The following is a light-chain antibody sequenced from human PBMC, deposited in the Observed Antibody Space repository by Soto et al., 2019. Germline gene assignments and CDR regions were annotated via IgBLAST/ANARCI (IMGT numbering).Light chain of an antibody. CDR2: DAT. CDR1: QSVSNF. J-gene: IGKJ4*01. V-gene: IGKV3-11*01. Sequence: EVVLTQSPATLSLSPGERATLSCRASQSVSNFLAWYQQKPGQAPRLLVYDATNTAAGIPARVSGSGSGSDFSLTISRLESEDFADYCCQQRTTWLSFGGGTKVEIK. CDR3: QQRTTWLS.